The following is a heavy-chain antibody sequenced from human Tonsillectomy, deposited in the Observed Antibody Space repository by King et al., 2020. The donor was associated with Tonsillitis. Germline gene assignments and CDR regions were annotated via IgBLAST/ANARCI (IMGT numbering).Heavy chain of an antibody. D-gene: IGHD1-1*01. CDR2: IYPNDGDT. CDR3: VRENWYYDY. Sequence: QMQLVQSGAEVKKPGASVKVSCQASGYTFTDYHMHWVRQAPGQGLEWMGWIYPNDGDTYYAQKFQGRITLTRDTSINSLYMELCRLTSDDTALYYCVRENWYYDYWGQGTLVTVSS. J-gene: IGHJ4*02. V-gene: IGHV1-2*02. CDR1: GYTFTDYH.